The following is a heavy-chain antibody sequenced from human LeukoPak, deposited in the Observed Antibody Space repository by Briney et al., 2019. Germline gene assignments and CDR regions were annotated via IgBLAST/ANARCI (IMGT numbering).Heavy chain of an antibody. CDR1: GFTFSSYS. CDR2: ISSSSSYI. Sequence: PGGSLRLSCAASGFTFSSYSMNWVRRAPGKGLEWVSSISSSSSYIYYADSVKGRFTISRDNAKNSLYLQMNSLRAEDTAVYYCASVSMVRGPLDYWGQGTLVTVSS. V-gene: IGHV3-21*01. J-gene: IGHJ4*02. D-gene: IGHD3-10*01. CDR3: ASVSMVRGPLDY.